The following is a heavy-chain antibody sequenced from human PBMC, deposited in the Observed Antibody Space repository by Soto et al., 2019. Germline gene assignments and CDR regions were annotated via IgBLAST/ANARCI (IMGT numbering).Heavy chain of an antibody. D-gene: IGHD6-13*01. V-gene: IGHV3-48*02. CDR3: ARGPHTGSSSSWYTPEYFKH. CDR2: ISSSSSTI. Sequence: GGSLRLSCAASGFTFSSYSMNWVRQAPGKGLEWVSYISSSSSTIYYADSVKGRFTISRDNAKNSLYLQMNSLRDEDTAVYYCARGPHTGSSSSWYTPEYFKHWGQGTLVTVSS. CDR1: GFTFSSYS. J-gene: IGHJ1*01.